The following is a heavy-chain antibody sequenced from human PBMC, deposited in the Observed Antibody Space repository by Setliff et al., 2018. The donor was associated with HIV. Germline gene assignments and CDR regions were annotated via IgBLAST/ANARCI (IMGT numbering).Heavy chain of an antibody. CDR1: GTSFTTYW. CDR3: ARHLRETYYYGSGSPGVAFDI. V-gene: IGHV5-51*01. J-gene: IGHJ3*02. CDR2: IYPDDSDT. Sequence: GESLKISCKGSGTSFTTYWIGWVGQMPGKGLEWMGIIYPDDSDTRYNTSFQGQVTISADKSINTAYLQWSSLRASDTSMYYCARHLRETYYYGSGSPGVAFDIWGQGTMVTVSS. D-gene: IGHD3-10*01.